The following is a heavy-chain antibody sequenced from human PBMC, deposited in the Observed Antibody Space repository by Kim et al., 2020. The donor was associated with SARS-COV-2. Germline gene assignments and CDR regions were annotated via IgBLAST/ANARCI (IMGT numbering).Heavy chain of an antibody. CDR2: FNSDGSST. Sequence: GGSLRLSCAASGFTFSSYWMHWVRQAPGKGLVWVSRFNSDGSSTSYADSVKGRFAISRDNAKNTLYLQMNSLRAEDTAVYFCARERGGKLNAFDIWGRGTMVTVSS. J-gene: IGHJ3*02. V-gene: IGHV3-74*01. CDR3: ARERGGKLNAFDI. D-gene: IGHD2-15*01. CDR1: GFTFSSYW.